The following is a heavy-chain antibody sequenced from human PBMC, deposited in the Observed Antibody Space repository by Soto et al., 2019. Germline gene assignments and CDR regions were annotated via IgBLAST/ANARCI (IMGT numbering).Heavy chain of an antibody. CDR3: ASDFDFSSRSYSTVF. CDR1: GYTFTAYQ. CDR2: INPNSGGA. D-gene: IGHD3-3*01. J-gene: IGHJ4*02. V-gene: IGHV1-2*02. Sequence: ASVKVSCKGSGYTFTAYQIHWVRQAPGQGLEWMGWINPNSGGAYYAQKFQARVTMTRDTSISTDYMELSSLTSDDTAVYYCASDFDFSSRSYSTVFWDQGTLVTLST.